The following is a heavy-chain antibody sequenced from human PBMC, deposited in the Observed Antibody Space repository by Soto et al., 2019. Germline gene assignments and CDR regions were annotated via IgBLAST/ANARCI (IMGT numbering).Heavy chain of an antibody. D-gene: IGHD3-16*01. CDR3: AKRRGEGYFDY. Sequence: PGGSLRLSCAASGFTFSSYGMHWVRQAPGKGLEWVAVIWYDGSNKYYADSVKGRFTVSRDNSKNTLYLQINSLRADDTAVYYCAKRRGEGYFDYWGQGTLVTVSS. CDR2: IWYDGSNK. CDR1: GFTFSSYG. J-gene: IGHJ4*02. V-gene: IGHV3-33*06.